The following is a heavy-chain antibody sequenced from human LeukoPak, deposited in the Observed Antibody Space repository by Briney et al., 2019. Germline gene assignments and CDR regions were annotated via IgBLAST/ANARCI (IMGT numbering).Heavy chain of an antibody. V-gene: IGHV3-23*01. D-gene: IGHD6-19*01. CDR3: AKSYSSGWFGLYFDS. J-gene: IGHJ4*02. CDR2: FSGSGDTT. Sequence: QTGGSLRLSCAASGFTFSSYAMNWVSQAPGKGLEWVSTFSGSGDTTYYADSVKGRFAISTDNSKNTLYLQMGSLRAEDTAVYYCAKSYSSGWFGLYFDSWGQGTLVTVSS. CDR1: GFTFSSYA.